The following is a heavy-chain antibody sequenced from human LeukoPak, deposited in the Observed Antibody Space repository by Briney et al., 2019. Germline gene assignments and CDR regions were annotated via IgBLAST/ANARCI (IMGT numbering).Heavy chain of an antibody. D-gene: IGHD3-22*01. CDR2: IYYSGST. CDR3: GRYDSSGYYFLH. V-gene: IGHV4-39*07. J-gene: IGHJ1*01. CDR1: GGSISSSSYY. Sequence: PSETLSLTCTVSGGSISSSSYYWGWIRQPPGKGLEWIGSIYYSGSTYYNPSLKSRVTISVDTSKNQFSLNLSSVTAADTAVYYCGRYDSSGYYFLHWGQGILVTVSS.